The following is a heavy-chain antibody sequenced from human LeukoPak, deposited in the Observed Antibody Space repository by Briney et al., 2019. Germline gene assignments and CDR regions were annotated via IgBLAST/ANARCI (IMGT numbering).Heavy chain of an antibody. CDR1: GGSISSYY. J-gene: IGHJ2*01. V-gene: IGHV4-59*01. Sequence: PETLSLTCTVSGGSISSYYWSWIRQPPGKGLEWIGYIYYSGSTNYNPSLKSRVTISVDTSKNQFSLKLSSVTAADTAVYFCARVYSSGWYADWYFDLWGRGTLVTVSS. D-gene: IGHD6-19*01. CDR2: IYYSGST. CDR3: ARVYSSGWYADWYFDL.